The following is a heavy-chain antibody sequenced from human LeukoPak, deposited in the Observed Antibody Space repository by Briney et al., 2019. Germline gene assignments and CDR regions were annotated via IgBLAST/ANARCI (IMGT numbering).Heavy chain of an antibody. CDR1: KFTLSNYW. V-gene: IGHV3-74*01. Sequence: GGSLRLSCAASKFTLSNYWVLWLRQVPGEGRVWVSRISTDGTRTDYADSVMGRFTISTDDAKNTLYLRMKSLSAADKDVYSCARSHGVVVFDYWGQGTLVTVSS. D-gene: IGHD3-22*01. CDR3: ARSHGVVVFDY. CDR2: ISTDGTRT. J-gene: IGHJ4*02.